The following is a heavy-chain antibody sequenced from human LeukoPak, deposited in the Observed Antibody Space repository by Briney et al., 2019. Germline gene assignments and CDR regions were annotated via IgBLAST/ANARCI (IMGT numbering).Heavy chain of an antibody. V-gene: IGHV3-21*01. CDR2: ISSSSSYI. D-gene: IGHD6-13*01. CDR1: GFTFSSYS. J-gene: IGHJ4*02. Sequence: GGSLRLSCAASGFTFSSYSMNWVRQAPGKGLGWVSSISSSSSYIYYADSVKGRSTISRDNAKNSLYLQMNSLRAEDTAVCYCASSWYYFDYWGQGTLVTVSS. CDR3: ASSWYYFDY.